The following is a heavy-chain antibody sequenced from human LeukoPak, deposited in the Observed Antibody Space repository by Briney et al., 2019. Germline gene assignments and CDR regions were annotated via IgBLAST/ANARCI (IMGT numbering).Heavy chain of an antibody. Sequence: ASVKVSCKASGYTFTSYGISWVRQAPGQGLEWMGWISAYNGNTNYAQKLQGRVTMTTDTSTSTAYMELRSLRSDDTAVYYCAREYCGGDCYDAFDIWGRGTMVTVSS. CDR1: GYTFTSYG. D-gene: IGHD2-21*02. CDR2: ISAYNGNT. J-gene: IGHJ3*02. CDR3: AREYCGGDCYDAFDI. V-gene: IGHV1-18*01.